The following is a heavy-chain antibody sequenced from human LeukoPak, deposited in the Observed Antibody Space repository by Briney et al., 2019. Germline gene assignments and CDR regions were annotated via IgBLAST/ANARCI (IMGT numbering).Heavy chain of an antibody. V-gene: IGHV4-30-2*01. D-gene: IGHD2-21*02. CDR1: GVSMGSGGYS. CDR3: VSAYCGGDCYHSLLAN. J-gene: IGHJ4*02. Sequence: SETLSLTCAVSGVSMGSGGYSWSWVRLPPGMGLEWIGYIYHSGSSSYNPSLKSRVTIPMDRSKNQFSLRLTSVTAADTAVYYCVSAYCGGDCYHSLLANWGQGILVTVSS. CDR2: IYHSGSS.